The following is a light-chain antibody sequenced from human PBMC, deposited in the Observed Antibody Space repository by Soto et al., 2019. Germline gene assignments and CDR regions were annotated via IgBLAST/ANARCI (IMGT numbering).Light chain of an antibody. J-gene: IGKJ1*01. CDR2: GAS. Sequence: EIVLTQSPGTLSLSPGERATLSCRASQSVRSDYLAWYQQKPGQAPRLHIYGASTRATGIPDRFTGSGSGTDFTLTISRLEPEDFAVYYCRQYGSSPRTFGQGTKVDIK. CDR3: RQYGSSPRT. CDR1: QSVRSDY. V-gene: IGKV3-20*01.